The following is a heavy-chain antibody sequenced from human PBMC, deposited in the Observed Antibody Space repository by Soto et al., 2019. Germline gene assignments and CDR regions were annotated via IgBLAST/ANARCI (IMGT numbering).Heavy chain of an antibody. CDR1: GGSFSGYY. CDR2: INHSGST. Sequence: SETLSLTCAVYGGSFSGYYWSWIRQPPGKGLEWIGEINHSGSTNYNPSLKSRVTISVDTSKNQFSLKLSSVTAADTAVYYCARGRGSSWYSSRFGQVIHYWGQGPLLTVS. D-gene: IGHD6-13*01. CDR3: ARGRGSSWYSSRFGQVIHY. V-gene: IGHV4-34*01. J-gene: IGHJ4*02.